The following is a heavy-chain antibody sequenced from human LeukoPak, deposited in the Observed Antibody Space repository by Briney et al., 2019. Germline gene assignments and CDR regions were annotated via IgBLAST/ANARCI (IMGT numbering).Heavy chain of an antibody. Sequence: PGGSLRPSCAASGFTFSGYGMHWVRQPPGKGLEWVAIIWYNGSRKYHAGSVSGRFTISRDNSKNTLYLQMDNLRVDDTAIYYCAREASGWYLAADSWGPGTLVSVSS. CDR1: GFTFSGYG. CDR3: AREASGWYLAADS. D-gene: IGHD6-19*01. CDR2: IWYNGSRK. V-gene: IGHV3-33*01. J-gene: IGHJ4*02.